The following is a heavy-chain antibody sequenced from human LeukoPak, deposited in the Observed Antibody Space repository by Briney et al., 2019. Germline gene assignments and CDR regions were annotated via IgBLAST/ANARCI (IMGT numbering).Heavy chain of an antibody. CDR1: GGSISSYY. J-gene: IGHJ3*02. V-gene: IGHV4-59*01. CDR2: IYYSGST. CDR3: ARGIVVVVAGARAFDI. D-gene: IGHD2-15*01. Sequence: SETLSLTCTVSGGSISSYYWSWIRQPPGKGLEWIGYIYYSGSTNYNPSLKSRVTISVDTSKNQFSLKLSSVTAADRAVYYCARGIVVVVAGARAFDIWGQGTMVTVSS.